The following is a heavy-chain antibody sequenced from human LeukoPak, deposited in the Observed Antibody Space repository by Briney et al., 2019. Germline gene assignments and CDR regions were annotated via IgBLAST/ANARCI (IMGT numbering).Heavy chain of an antibody. V-gene: IGHV4-30-2*01. CDR1: GGSISSGGYS. CDR3: ARGLYYDSSGYYSHFDY. Sequence: SQTLSLTCAVSGGSISSGGYSWSWIRQPPGKGLEWIGYIYHSGSTYYNPSLKSRVTISVDRSKNQFSLKLSSVTAADTAVYYCARGLYYDSSGYYSHFDYWGQGTLVTVSS. J-gene: IGHJ4*02. D-gene: IGHD3-22*01. CDR2: IYHSGST.